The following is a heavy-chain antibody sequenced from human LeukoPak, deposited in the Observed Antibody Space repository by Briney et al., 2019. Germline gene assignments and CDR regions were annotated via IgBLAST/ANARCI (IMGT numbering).Heavy chain of an antibody. Sequence: SETLSLTCAVYGGSFSGYYWSWIRQPPGKGLEWIGEINHSGSTNYNPSLKSRVTISVDTSKNQFSLKLSSVTAADTAVYYCARVRGFYDYVWGSLSTDYWGQGTLVTVSS. J-gene: IGHJ4*02. CDR2: INHSGST. CDR3: ARVRGFYDYVWGSLSTDY. CDR1: GGSFSGYY. D-gene: IGHD3-16*01. V-gene: IGHV4-34*01.